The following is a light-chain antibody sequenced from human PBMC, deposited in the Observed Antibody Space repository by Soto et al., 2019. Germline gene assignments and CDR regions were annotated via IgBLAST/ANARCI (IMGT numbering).Light chain of an antibody. CDR1: QSVSSSY. Sequence: EIVMTQSAGTLSWSAGERATLSCGASQSVSSSYLAWYQQKPGQAPRLLIYGASSRATGIPDRFSGSGSGTDFTLTISRLEPEDFAVYYCQQYGSSLSITFGQGTRLEIK. CDR3: QQYGSSLSIT. V-gene: IGKV3-20*01. J-gene: IGKJ5*01. CDR2: GAS.